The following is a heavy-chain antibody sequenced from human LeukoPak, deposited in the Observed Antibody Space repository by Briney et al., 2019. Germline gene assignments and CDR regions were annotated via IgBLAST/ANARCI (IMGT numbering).Heavy chain of an antibody. J-gene: IGHJ5*02. CDR3: AKDHIGVVLVQETEFDP. D-gene: IGHD2-2*01. CDR2: IRYDGSNE. CDR1: GFTFSSYG. Sequence: LSGGSLRLSCAASGFTFSSYGMHWVRQAAGKGLEWVAFIRYDGSNEHYADSVKGRFTISRDNSKNTLYLQMNSLRPEDTAVYYCAKDHIGVVLVQETEFDPWGQGTLVTVSS. V-gene: IGHV3-30*02.